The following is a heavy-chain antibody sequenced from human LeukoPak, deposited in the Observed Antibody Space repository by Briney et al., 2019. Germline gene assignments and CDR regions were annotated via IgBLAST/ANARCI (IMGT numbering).Heavy chain of an antibody. CDR3: AKDLDYYASRSPSLDV. Sequence: PGGSLRLSCAASGFTFSSYSMNWVRQAPGKGLEWVSYISRGGDSMYYADSVKGRFTISRDNGKNSLYLQMNSLRPEDTAVYYCAKDLDYYASRSPSLDVWGKGTTVTISS. D-gene: IGHD3-10*01. J-gene: IGHJ6*04. CDR2: ISRGGDSM. V-gene: IGHV3-48*04. CDR1: GFTFSSYS.